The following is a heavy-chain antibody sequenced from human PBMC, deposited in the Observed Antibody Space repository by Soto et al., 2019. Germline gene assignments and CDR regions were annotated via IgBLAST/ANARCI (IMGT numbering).Heavy chain of an antibody. Sequence: SETLSLTCTVSGGSISSYYWSWIRQPPGKGLEWIGYIYYSGSTNYNPSLKSRVTISVDTSKNQFSLKLSSVTAADTAVYYCARVGVMLWFGESTSQGFDHWGQGTLVT. D-gene: IGHD3-10*01. CDR3: ARVGVMLWFGESTSQGFDH. J-gene: IGHJ5*02. CDR2: IYYSGST. V-gene: IGHV4-59*01. CDR1: GGSISSYY.